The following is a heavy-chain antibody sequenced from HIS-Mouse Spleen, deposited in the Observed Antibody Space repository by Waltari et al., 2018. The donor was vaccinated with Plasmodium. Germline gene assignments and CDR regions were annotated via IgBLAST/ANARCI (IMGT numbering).Heavy chain of an antibody. CDR2: IYSGGST. Sequence: EVQLVETGGGLIQPGGSLRLSCAASGFTVSSTYMRWVRQAPGKGLEWVSVIYSGGSTYYADSVKGRFTISRDNSKNTLYLQMNSLRAEDTAVYYCARAAIAWGSPYYFDYWGQGTLVTVSS. V-gene: IGHV3-53*02. J-gene: IGHJ4*02. CDR3: ARAAIAWGSPYYFDY. D-gene: IGHD7-27*01. CDR1: GFTVSSTY.